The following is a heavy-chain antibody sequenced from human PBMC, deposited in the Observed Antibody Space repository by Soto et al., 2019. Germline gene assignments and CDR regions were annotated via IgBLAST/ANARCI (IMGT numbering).Heavy chain of an antibody. V-gene: IGHV3-53*01. CDR1: GFTVSNTY. D-gene: IGHD2-2*01. CDR2: IYTAGGT. CDR3: ARALPVAKGGFDP. J-gene: IGHJ5*02. Sequence: GSLRLPCSASGFTVSNTYMTWVRQPPGKGLECVSVIYTAGGTNYADSVKGRFIISRDNSKNTLYLQMNSLRAEDTAVYYCARALPVAKGGFDPWGQGTLVTVYS.